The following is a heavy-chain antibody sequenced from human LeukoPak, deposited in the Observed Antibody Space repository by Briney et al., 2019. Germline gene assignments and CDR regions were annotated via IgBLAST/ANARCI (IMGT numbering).Heavy chain of an antibody. CDR1: GFTVSSNY. CDR3: ARKSGIHYGMAV. J-gene: IGHJ6*02. D-gene: IGHD1-14*01. V-gene: IGHV3-53*01. Sequence: GGSLRLSCAASGFTVSSNYMSWVRQAPGKGLEWVSVIYSGGSTYYADSVKGRFTISRGNTKNSLYLQMNSLGAENPAVYYCARKSGIHYGMAVWGQGPTVTASS. CDR2: IYSGGST.